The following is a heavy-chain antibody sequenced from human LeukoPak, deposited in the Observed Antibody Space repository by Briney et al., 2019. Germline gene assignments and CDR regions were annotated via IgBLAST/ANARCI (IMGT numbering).Heavy chain of an antibody. J-gene: IGHJ5*02. CDR3: ARDMFQESPMYWFDP. V-gene: IGHV4-4*07. CDR1: GGPINGYF. D-gene: IGHD3-10*02. Sequence: PSETLSLTCTISGGPINGYFWSWIRQSAEKGLEWIGRIYGSESTNYNPSFESRVTVSGDTSRNQISLILRSVTAADTAVYYCARDMFQESPMYWFDPWGQGTLVTVSS. CDR2: IYGSEST.